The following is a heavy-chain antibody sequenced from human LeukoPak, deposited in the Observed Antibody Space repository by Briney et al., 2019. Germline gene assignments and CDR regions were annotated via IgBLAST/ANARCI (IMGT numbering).Heavy chain of an antibody. CDR1: GFTFSSYA. D-gene: IGHD3-22*01. CDR2: ISYDGSNK. J-gene: IGHJ4*02. Sequence: PGGSLRLSCAASGFTFSSYAMHWVRQAPGKGLEWVAVISYDGSNKYYADSVKGRFTISRDNSKNTLYLQMNSLRAEDTAVYYCARAYYDSSGYYYWSAYWGQGTLVTVSS. CDR3: ARAYYDSSGYYYWSAY. V-gene: IGHV3-30-3*01.